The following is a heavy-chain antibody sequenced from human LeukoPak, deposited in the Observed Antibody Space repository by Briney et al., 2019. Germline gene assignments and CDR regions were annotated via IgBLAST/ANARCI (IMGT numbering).Heavy chain of an antibody. CDR3: ARGYYYDSSAYYNLDY. V-gene: IGHV1-69*05. CDR1: GGPFSSYT. Sequence: SVNVCCNSSGGPFSSYTISWVRQAPGQGLEWKGGIIPVFGTVKYAQKFQGRVSITTDESTRTAYMDLSSLRSEDAAVYYCARGYYYDSSAYYNLDYWGQGTLVTVSS. D-gene: IGHD3-22*01. CDR2: IIPVFGTV. J-gene: IGHJ4*02.